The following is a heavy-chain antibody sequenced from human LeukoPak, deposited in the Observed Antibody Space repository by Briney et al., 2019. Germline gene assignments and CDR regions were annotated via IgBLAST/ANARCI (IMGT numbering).Heavy chain of an antibody. V-gene: IGHV1-3*03. D-gene: IGHD6-19*01. J-gene: IGHJ4*02. CDR2: IKTVNGDT. CDR3: ARLAVPLFDF. Sequence: ASVRVSCKASGYIFSNYAIHWLRQAPGQGLEWMGWIKTVNGDTKYSQELQGRLTITSDTSANTAYLELSSLRFEDMAVYYCARLAVPLFDFWGQGTLVTVSS. CDR1: GYIFSNYA.